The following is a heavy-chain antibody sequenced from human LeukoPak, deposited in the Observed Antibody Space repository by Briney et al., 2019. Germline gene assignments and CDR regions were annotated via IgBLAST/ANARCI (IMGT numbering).Heavy chain of an antibody. CDR2: IYHSGST. D-gene: IGHD2-21*02. V-gene: IGHV4-38-2*02. J-gene: IGHJ6*03. Sequence: PSETLSLTCTVSGDSISSGYYWGWIRQPPGKGLEWIGTIYHSGSTYYNPSLKSRVTISVDTSKNQFSLKLTSVTAADTAVYYCARDDFTIRRGDYYYYMDVWGKGTTVTISS. CDR3: ARDDFTIRRGDYYYYMDV. CDR1: GDSISSGYY.